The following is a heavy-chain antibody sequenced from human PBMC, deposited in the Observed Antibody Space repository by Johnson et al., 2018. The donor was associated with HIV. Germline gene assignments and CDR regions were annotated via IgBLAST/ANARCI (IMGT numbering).Heavy chain of an antibody. Sequence: QVRLVESGGGGVQPGRSLRLSCVVSGVTFSTYAMHWVRQAPGQGLEWVAVMSYDGSNKYYADSVKGRFTIYRDNSKNTLSLQMDSLRPEDTAVYYCAREGRGYNYLGAFDIWGQGTMVTVSS. CDR1: GVTFSTYA. D-gene: IGHD5-24*01. V-gene: IGHV3-30-3*01. CDR3: AREGRGYNYLGAFDI. J-gene: IGHJ3*02. CDR2: MSYDGSNK.